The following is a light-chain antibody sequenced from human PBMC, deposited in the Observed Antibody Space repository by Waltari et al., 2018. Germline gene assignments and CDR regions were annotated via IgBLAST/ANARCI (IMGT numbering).Light chain of an antibody. V-gene: IGKV4-1*01. CDR3: QQYYTTPCT. CDR1: QSVLSSTNSYNY. J-gene: IGKJ2*02. Sequence: DIVLTQSPDSLALSLGERATISCRSSQSVLSSTNSYNYLAWYQQRPGQPPKLLFYWASTRVSGVPDRFDGSGSGTDFTLTISSLQAEDLAVYYCQQYYTTPCTFGQGTRLEIK. CDR2: WAS.